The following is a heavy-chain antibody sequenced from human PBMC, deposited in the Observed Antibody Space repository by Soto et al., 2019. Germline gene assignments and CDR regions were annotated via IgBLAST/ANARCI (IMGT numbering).Heavy chain of an antibody. CDR1: GFTFSYYS. CDR3: ARVEGGFEI. J-gene: IGHJ3*02. Sequence: EVQLVESGGGLVQPGGSLRLSCAASGFTFSYYSMNWVRQAPGKGLEWLSYISTSGSTKYYADSVKGRFTISRDNANNSLSLQMSSLRDEDTAVYYCARVEGGFEIWGQGTMVTVSS. CDR2: ISTSGSTK. D-gene: IGHD3-16*01. V-gene: IGHV3-48*02.